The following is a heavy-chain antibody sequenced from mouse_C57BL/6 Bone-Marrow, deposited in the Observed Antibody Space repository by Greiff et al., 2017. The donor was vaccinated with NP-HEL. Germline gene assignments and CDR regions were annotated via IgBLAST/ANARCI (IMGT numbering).Heavy chain of an antibody. Sequence: EVMLVESGEGLVKPGGSLKLSCAASGFTFSSYAMSWVRQTPEKRLEWVAYISSGGDYIYYADTVKGRFTISRDNARNTLYLQMSSLKSEDTAMYYCTRAGVYYGSKGAMDYWGQGTSVTVSS. CDR2: ISSGGDYI. J-gene: IGHJ4*01. V-gene: IGHV5-9-1*02. CDR1: GFTFSSYA. D-gene: IGHD1-1*01. CDR3: TRAGVYYGSKGAMDY.